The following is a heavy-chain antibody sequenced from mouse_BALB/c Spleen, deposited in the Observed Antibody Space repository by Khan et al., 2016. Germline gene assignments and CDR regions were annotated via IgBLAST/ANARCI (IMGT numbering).Heavy chain of an antibody. V-gene: IGHV6-6*02. CDR1: GFTFSNYW. Sequence: EVKLEESGGGLVQPGGSMKLSCVASGFTFSNYWMNWVRQSPEKGLEWVAEIRLKSNNYATHYAESVKGRFTISRVDSKSSVYLQMNNLRAEDTGMYYCTREVVANGAMDYWGQGTSVTVSS. D-gene: IGHD1-1*01. J-gene: IGHJ4*01. CDR2: IRLKSNNYAT. CDR3: TREVVANGAMDY.